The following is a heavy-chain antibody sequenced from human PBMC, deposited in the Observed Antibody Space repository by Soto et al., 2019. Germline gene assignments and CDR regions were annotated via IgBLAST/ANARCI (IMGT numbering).Heavy chain of an antibody. CDR1: GGSISGYY. Sequence: SETLSLTCSVSGGSISGYYWTWIRQPPGKGLEWVGSLFYGGTTDYNPSLKSRLTMSLDTSKNHFSLKLRSVTAADTAVYYCARHRGPAPVYWGQGTLVTVSS. D-gene: IGHD3-10*01. CDR2: LFYGGTT. J-gene: IGHJ4*02. CDR3: ARHRGPAPVY. V-gene: IGHV4-39*01.